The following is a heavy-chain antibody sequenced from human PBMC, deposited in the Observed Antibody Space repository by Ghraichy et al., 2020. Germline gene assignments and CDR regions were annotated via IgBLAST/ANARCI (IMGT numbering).Heavy chain of an antibody. J-gene: IGHJ6*02. Sequence: SETLSLTCTVSGGSISSSSYYWGWIRQPPGKGLEWIGSIYYSGSTYYNPSLKSRVTISVDTSKNQFSLKLSSVTAADTAVYYCARPYYYDSSGYYYRRPMDVWGQGTTVTVSS. V-gene: IGHV4-39*01. CDR1: GGSISSSSYY. CDR3: ARPYYYDSSGYYYRRPMDV. D-gene: IGHD3-22*01. CDR2: IYYSGST.